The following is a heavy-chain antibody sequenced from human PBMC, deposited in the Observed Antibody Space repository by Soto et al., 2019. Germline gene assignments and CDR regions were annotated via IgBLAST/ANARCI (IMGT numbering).Heavy chain of an antibody. Sequence: PSETLSLTCTVSGGSISDYYWSWIRQPPGKRLEWIGYMFDTGNINYNPSLRSRLTISVDTSKNQLSLKMTSVTAADTAVYYCARQQGYGWFDPWGQGNLITVS. J-gene: IGHJ5*02. V-gene: IGHV4-59*08. CDR2: MFDTGNI. CDR3: ARQQGYGWFDP. D-gene: IGHD5-18*01. CDR1: GGSISDYY.